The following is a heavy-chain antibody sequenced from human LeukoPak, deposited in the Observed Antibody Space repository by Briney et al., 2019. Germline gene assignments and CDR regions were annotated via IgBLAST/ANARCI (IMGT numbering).Heavy chain of an antibody. D-gene: IGHD3-16*01. CDR2: IYYSGST. J-gene: IGHJ4*02. V-gene: IGHV4-39*07. Sequence: PSETLSLTCTVSGGSISSSSYYWGWIRQPPGKGLEWIGSIYYSGSTYYNPSLKSRVAISVDTSKNQFSLKLSSVTAADTAVYYCAREFHDYVWGPRPPFDYWGQGALVTVSS. CDR1: GGSISSSSYY. CDR3: AREFHDYVWGPRPPFDY.